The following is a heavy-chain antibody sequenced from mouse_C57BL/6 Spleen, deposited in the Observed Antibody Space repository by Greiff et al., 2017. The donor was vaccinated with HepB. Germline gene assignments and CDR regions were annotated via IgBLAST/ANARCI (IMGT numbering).Heavy chain of an antibody. D-gene: IGHD2-2*01. J-gene: IGHJ3*01. CDR1: GYTFTSYW. V-gene: IGHV1-74*01. CDR3: AIGASIGYGYDVFAY. Sequence: QVQLQQPGAELVKPGASVKVSCKASGYTFTSYWMHWVKQRPGQGLEWIGRIHPSDSDTNYNQKFKGKATLTVDKSSSTAYMQLSSLTSEDSAVYYWAIGASIGYGYDVFAYWGQGTLVTVSA. CDR2: IHPSDSDT.